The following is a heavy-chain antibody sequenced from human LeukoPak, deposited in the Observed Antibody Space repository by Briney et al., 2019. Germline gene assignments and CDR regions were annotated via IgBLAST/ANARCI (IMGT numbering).Heavy chain of an antibody. J-gene: IGHJ4*02. Sequence: SETLALTCTVSGGSFSSGSYYWSWIRQPPGKGLEWIGYIYYSGSTNYNPSLKSRVTISVDTSKNQFSLRLTSVTAADTALYYCAKLTCSSTFCPLDYWGQGTLATVSS. CDR3: AKLTCSSTFCPLDY. CDR1: GGSFSSGSYY. V-gene: IGHV4-61*01. CDR2: IYYSGST. D-gene: IGHD2-2*01.